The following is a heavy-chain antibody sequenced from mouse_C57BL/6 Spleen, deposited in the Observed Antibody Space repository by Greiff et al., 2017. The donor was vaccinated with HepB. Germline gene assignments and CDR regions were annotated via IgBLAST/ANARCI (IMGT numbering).Heavy chain of an antibody. D-gene: IGHD1-1*02. V-gene: IGHV1-63*01. CDR3: AREGGHYGRYYFDY. Sequence: VKLQQSGAELVRPGTSVKMSCKASGYTFTNYWIGWAKQRPGHGLEWIGDIYPGGGYTNYNEKFKGKATLTADKSSSTAYMQFSSLTSEDSAIYYCAREGGHYGRYYFDYWGQGTTLTVSS. CDR1: GYTFTNYW. CDR2: IYPGGGYT. J-gene: IGHJ2*01.